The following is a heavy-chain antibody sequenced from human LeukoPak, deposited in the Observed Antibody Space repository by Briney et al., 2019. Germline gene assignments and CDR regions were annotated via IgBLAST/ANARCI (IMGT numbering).Heavy chain of an antibody. V-gene: IGHV3-74*01. CDR2: INSDGSST. D-gene: IGHD3-3*01. Sequence: GGSLRLSCAASGFTFSSYWMHWVRQAPGKGLVWVSRINSDGSSTSYADSVKGRLTISRDNAKNTLYLQMNSLRAEDTAVYYCARAGYVLRFLEWLLYGDYFDYWGQGTLVTVSS. CDR1: GFTFSSYW. J-gene: IGHJ4*02. CDR3: ARAGYVLRFLEWLLYGDYFDY.